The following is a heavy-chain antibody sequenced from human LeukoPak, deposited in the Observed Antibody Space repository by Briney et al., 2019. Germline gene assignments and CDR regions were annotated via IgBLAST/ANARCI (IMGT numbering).Heavy chain of an antibody. D-gene: IGHD2-8*01. J-gene: IGHJ4*02. CDR1: GFTFTNYA. Sequence: PGGSLRLSCAASGFTFTNYAMSWVRQAPGKGLEWVSGINDDGGSTYYADSVKGRFTISRDNSRNTLYLQMNSLRADDTAVYYCAKEGHKHGILYFDCWGQGALVTVSS. CDR2: INDDGGST. V-gene: IGHV3-23*01. CDR3: AKEGHKHGILYFDC.